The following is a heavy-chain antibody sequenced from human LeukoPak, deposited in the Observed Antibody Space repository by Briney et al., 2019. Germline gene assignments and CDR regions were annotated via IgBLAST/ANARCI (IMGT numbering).Heavy chain of an antibody. V-gene: IGHV4-59*12. Sequence: SETLSLTCTVSGGSISSYYWSWIRQPPGKGLEWIGYIYYSGSTNYNPSLKSRVTISVDTSKNQFSLKLSSVTAADTAVYYCARDRYYYGYNAFDIWGQGTMVTVSS. CDR1: GGSISSYY. CDR2: IYYSGST. J-gene: IGHJ3*02. D-gene: IGHD3-10*01. CDR3: ARDRYYYGYNAFDI.